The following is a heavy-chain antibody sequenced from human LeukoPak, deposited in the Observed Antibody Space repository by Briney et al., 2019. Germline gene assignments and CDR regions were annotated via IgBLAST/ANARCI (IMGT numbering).Heavy chain of an antibody. CDR1: GFTFSSYS. CDR3: ARTRYSYGAEGYFDY. J-gene: IGHJ4*02. Sequence: GGSLRLSCAASGFTFSSYSMDWVRQAPGKGLEWVSSISSSSSYIYYADSVKGRFTISRDNAKNSLYLQMNSLRAEDTAVYYCARTRYSYGAEGYFDYWGQGTLVTVSS. V-gene: IGHV3-21*01. CDR2: ISSSSSYI. D-gene: IGHD5-18*01.